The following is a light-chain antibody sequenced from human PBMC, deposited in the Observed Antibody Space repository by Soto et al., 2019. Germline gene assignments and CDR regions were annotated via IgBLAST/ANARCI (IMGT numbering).Light chain of an antibody. CDR2: SNI. CDR1: SSDIGAGYD. Sequence: QSVLTHPPSMSGAPGQRVTISCTGSSSDIGAGYDVHWYQQFPGTAPKLLIYSNINRPSGVPDRFSGSKSGTSASLAITGLQAEDEADYYCQSYDSSLGGSKGVFGGGTKVTVL. CDR3: QSYDSSLGGSKGV. V-gene: IGLV1-40*01. J-gene: IGLJ3*02.